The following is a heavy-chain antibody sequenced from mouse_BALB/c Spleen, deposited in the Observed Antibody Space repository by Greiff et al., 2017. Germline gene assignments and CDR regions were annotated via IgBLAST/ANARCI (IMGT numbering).Heavy chain of an antibody. CDR2: IAPGSGST. Sequence: DLVKPGASVKLSCKASGYTFTSYWINWIKQRPGQGLEWIGRIAPGSGSTYYNEMFKGKATLTVDTSSSTAYIQLSSLSSEDSAVYFCARWGLRVRDYFDYWGQGTTLTVSS. V-gene: IGHV1S41*01. J-gene: IGHJ2*01. D-gene: IGHD2-2*01. CDR1: GYTFTSYW. CDR3: ARWGLRVRDYFDY.